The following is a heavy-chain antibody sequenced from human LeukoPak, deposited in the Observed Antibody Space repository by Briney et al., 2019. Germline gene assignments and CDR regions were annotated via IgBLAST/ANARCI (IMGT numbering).Heavy chain of an antibody. Sequence: GGSLRLSCAASGFTFSSYSMNWVRQAPGKGLEWVSSISSSSSYIYYADSVKGRFTISRDNAKNSLYLQMNSLRAEDTALYYCARAYKDRSLAGKKESFQHWGQGTLVTVSS. V-gene: IGHV3-21*04. CDR2: ISSSSSYI. J-gene: IGHJ1*01. CDR3: ARAYKDRSLAGKKESFQH. D-gene: IGHD6-19*01. CDR1: GFTFSSYS.